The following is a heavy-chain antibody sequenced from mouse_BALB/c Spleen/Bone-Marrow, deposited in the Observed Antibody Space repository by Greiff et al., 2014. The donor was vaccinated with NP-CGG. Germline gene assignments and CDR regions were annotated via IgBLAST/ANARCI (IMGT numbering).Heavy chain of an antibody. CDR1: GFTFSSYG. CDR3: ARHQRYYAMDY. CDR2: ISSGGSNT. V-gene: IGHV5-6*01. J-gene: IGHJ4*01. Sequence: VQLKESGGELVKPGGALKLSCAASGFTFSSYGMSWGRPTPDKRVGGVATISSGGSNTYYPDSVKGRFTISRDNAKNTLYLQMSSLESEDTAMYYCARHQRYYAMDYWGQGTSVTVSS.